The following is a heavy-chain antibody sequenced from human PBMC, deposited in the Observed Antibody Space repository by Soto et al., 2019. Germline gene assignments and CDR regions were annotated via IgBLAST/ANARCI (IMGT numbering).Heavy chain of an antibody. Sequence: GGSLRLSCAASGFTFSSYGMHWVRQAPGKGLEWVAVISYDGSNKYYADSVKGRFTISRDNSKNTLYLQMNSLRAEDTAVYYCAKGGIVPAAIHDAFDIWGQGTMVTVSS. D-gene: IGHD2-2*02. CDR2: ISYDGSNK. CDR3: AKGGIVPAAIHDAFDI. CDR1: GFTFSSYG. V-gene: IGHV3-30*18. J-gene: IGHJ3*02.